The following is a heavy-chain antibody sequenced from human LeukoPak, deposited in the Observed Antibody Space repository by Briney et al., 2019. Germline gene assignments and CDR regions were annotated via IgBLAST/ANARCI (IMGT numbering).Heavy chain of an antibody. CDR3: ARQVLTTGTFDY. V-gene: IGHV4-39*01. CDR1: GASISSSSYY. Sequence: SETLSLTCTVSGASISSSSYYWGWIRQPPGTGLEWVGSISYSGNTYYNPSLKSRVTVSADTSKNQFSLKLTSVTAADTALYYCARQVLTTGTFDYWDQGTLVTVSS. CDR2: ISYSGNT. D-gene: IGHD1-1*01. J-gene: IGHJ4*02.